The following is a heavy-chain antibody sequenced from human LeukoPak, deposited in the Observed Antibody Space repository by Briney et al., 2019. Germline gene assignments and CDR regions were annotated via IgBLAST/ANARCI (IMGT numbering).Heavy chain of an antibody. CDR1: GYTFTSYY. J-gene: IGHJ5*02. CDR2: INPSGGST. Sequence: GASVKVSCMASGYTFTSYYMHWVRQAPGQGLEWMGIINPSGGSTSYAQKFQGRVTMTRDTSTSTVYMELSSLRSEDTAVYYCARDPRYCSGGSCYNFRFDPWGQGTLVTVSS. D-gene: IGHD2-15*01. CDR3: ARDPRYCSGGSCYNFRFDP. V-gene: IGHV1-46*01.